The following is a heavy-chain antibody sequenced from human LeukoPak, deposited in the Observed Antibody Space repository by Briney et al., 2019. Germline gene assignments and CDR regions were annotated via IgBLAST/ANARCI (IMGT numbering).Heavy chain of an antibody. CDR1: GGSFSGYY. V-gene: IGHV4-34*01. D-gene: IGHD3-22*01. Sequence: PSETLSLTCAVYGGSFSGYYWSWIRQPPGKGLEWIGEINHSGSTNYNPSLKSRVTISVDTSKNQFSLKLSSVTAADTAVYYCARGDLSGGYYGNYYYYMDVWGKGTTVTVSS. CDR2: INHSGST. CDR3: ARGDLSGGYYGNYYYYMDV. J-gene: IGHJ6*03.